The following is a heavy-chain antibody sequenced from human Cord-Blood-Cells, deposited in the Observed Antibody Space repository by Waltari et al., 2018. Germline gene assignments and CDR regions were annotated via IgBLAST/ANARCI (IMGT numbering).Heavy chain of an antibody. CDR2: ISSSSSYL. V-gene: IGHV3-21*01. D-gene: IGHD7-27*01. Sequence: EVQLVESGGGLVKPGGSLRLSCAASGFTFSSYSMTWVRQAPGKGLEWVSSISSSSSYLYYADSVKGRFTISRDNAKNSLYLQMNSLRAEDTAVYYCARDPRRANWGAFDIWGQGTMVTVSS. J-gene: IGHJ3*02. CDR1: GFTFSSYS. CDR3: ARDPRRANWGAFDI.